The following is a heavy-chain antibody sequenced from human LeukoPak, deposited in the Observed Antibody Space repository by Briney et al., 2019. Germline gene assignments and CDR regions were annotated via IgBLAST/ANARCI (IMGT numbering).Heavy chain of an antibody. V-gene: IGHV1-3*01. Sequence: ASVKVSCKASGYTFTSYAMHWVRQAPGQRLEWMGWINAGNGNTKYSQKFQGRVTITRDTSASTAYMELSSLRSEDTAVHYCARDSSIAVAGPGDYWGQGTLVTVSS. CDR3: ARDSSIAVAGPGDY. CDR2: INAGNGNT. J-gene: IGHJ4*02. CDR1: GYTFTSYA. D-gene: IGHD6-19*01.